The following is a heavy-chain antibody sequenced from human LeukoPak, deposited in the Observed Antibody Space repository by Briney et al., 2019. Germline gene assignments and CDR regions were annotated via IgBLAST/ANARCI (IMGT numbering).Heavy chain of an antibody. V-gene: IGHV3-15*07. CDR1: GFTFSNAW. CDR2: IKSKTDGGTT. D-gene: IGHD6-19*01. CDR3: TTAVAGLTYYYYYGMDV. J-gene: IGHJ6*02. Sequence: GGSLRLSCAASGFTFSNAWMNWVRQAPGKGLEWVGRIKSKTDGGTTDYAAPVKGRFTIPRDDSKNTLYLQMNSLKTEDTAVYYCTTAVAGLTYYYYYGMDVWGQGTTVTVSS.